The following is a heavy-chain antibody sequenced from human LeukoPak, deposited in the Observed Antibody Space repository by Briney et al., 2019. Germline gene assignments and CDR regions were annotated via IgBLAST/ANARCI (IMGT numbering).Heavy chain of an antibody. J-gene: IGHJ4*02. CDR2: INSDGSTT. CDR1: GFTFSNYW. Sequence: GGSLRLSCAASGFTFSNYWMHWVRQASGKGPVCISRINSDGSTTTYADSVKGRFTVSRDNARNTLYLQMNSLRVEDTAVYYCARVGRDCYDFWGQGTLVTVSS. V-gene: IGHV3-74*03. CDR3: ARVGRDCYDF.